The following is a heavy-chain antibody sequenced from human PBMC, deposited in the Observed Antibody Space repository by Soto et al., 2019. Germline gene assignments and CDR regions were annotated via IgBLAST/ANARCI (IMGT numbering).Heavy chain of an antibody. CDR2: IYYSGRT. Sequence: QVQLQESGPGLVKPSETLSLTCTVSGGSVSSGSYYWSWIRQPPGKGLEWIGYIYYSGRTNYNPHLKSRVTISVDTSKNQFSLKLSSVTAADTAVYYCARLQGRWYYDSSGYIDYWGQGTLVTVSS. CDR3: ARLQGRWYYDSSGYIDY. V-gene: IGHV4-61*01. D-gene: IGHD3-22*01. CDR1: GGSVSSGSYY. J-gene: IGHJ4*02.